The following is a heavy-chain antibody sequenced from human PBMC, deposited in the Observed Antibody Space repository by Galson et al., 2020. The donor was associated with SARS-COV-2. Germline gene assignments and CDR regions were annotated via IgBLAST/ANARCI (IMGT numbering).Heavy chain of an antibody. J-gene: IGHJ4*02. V-gene: IGHV4-39*01. Sequence: SQTLSLTCTVSGGSISSSSYYWGWIRQPPGKGLEWIGSIYYSGSTYYNPSLKRRVTISVDTSKNQFSLKLSSVTAADTAVYYCARRKYGGSIDYWGQGTLVTVSS. CDR1: GGSISSSSYY. D-gene: IGHD2-15*01. CDR3: ARRKYGGSIDY. CDR2: IYYSGST.